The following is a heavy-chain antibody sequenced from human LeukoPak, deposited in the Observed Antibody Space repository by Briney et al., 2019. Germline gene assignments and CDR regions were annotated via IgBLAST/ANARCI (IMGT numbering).Heavy chain of an antibody. D-gene: IGHD6-6*01. CDR1: GFTFSSYG. CDR3: AKRVPYSSSSVYFDS. J-gene: IGHJ4*02. Sequence: PGGSLRLSCLASGFTFSSYGMSWGRQAPGKGLEWVSAVSDTGRDTYYADSVKGRFTISKDNSKNTLFLQMNSLRAEDTAVYYCAKRVPYSSSSVYFDSWGQGTLVTVSS. CDR2: VSDTGRDT. V-gene: IGHV3-23*01.